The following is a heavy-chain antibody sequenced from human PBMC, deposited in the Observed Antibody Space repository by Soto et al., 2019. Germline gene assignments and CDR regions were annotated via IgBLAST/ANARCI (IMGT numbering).Heavy chain of an antibody. CDR2: VYHSGST. CDR3: TSSYSTSSSPDY. J-gene: IGHJ4*02. Sequence: SETLSLTCSVSGGSMRNYYWNWIRQPPGRGLEWIGYVYHSGSTNYNPSLKSRVSMSVDVSRNHFSLTLHSVTAADTAVYFCTSSYSTSSSPDYWGQGTLVTAPQ. CDR1: GGSMRNYY. V-gene: IGHV4-59*01. D-gene: IGHD6-6*01.